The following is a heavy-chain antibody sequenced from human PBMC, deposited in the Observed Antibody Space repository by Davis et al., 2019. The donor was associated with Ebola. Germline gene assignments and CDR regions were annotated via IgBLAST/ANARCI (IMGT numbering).Heavy chain of an antibody. CDR3: ARSQSTSWYGLFDY. CDR2: ISVYDGST. Sequence: AASVKVSCKASGYTFSNYGISWVRQAPGLGLEWMGRISVYDGSTNYAQKLQGRVTVTTDTSATTAYMEVRGLTSDDTAVYFCARSQSTSWYGLFDYWGQGTLVTVSS. CDR1: GYTFSNYG. D-gene: IGHD6-13*01. J-gene: IGHJ4*02. V-gene: IGHV1-18*01.